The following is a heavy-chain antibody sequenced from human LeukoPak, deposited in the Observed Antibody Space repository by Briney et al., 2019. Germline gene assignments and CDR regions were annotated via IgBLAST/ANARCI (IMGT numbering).Heavy chain of an antibody. CDR2: INAGNGNT. CDR1: RYTFTSYA. D-gene: IGHD5-12*01. CDR3: ARDRRWSGYDYGLNNWWFDP. V-gene: IGHV1-3*01. J-gene: IGHJ5*02. Sequence: ASVKVSCKASRYTFTSYAMHWVRQAPGQRLEWMGWINAGNGNTKYSQKFQGRVTITRDTSASTAYMELSSLRSEDTAVYYCARDRRWSGYDYGLNNWWFDPWGQGTLVTVSS.